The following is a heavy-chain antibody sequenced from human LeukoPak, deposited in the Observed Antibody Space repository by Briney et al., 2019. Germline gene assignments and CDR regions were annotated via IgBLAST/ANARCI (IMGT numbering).Heavy chain of an antibody. CDR1: GYTLTELS. CDR2: FDPEDGET. Sequence: ASVKVSCKVSGYTLTELSMHWVRQAPGKGPEWMGGFDPEDGETIYAQKFQGRVTMTEDTSTDTAYMELSSLRSEDTAVYYCATGALVRGVMGVEPSNWFDPWGQGTLVTVSS. CDR3: ATGALVRGVMGVEPSNWFDP. D-gene: IGHD3-10*01. J-gene: IGHJ5*02. V-gene: IGHV1-24*01.